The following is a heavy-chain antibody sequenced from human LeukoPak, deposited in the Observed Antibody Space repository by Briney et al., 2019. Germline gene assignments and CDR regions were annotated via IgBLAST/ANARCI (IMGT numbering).Heavy chain of an antibody. CDR3: ARDVQLGFWSGYSMFDY. CDR2: TYYRSKWYN. J-gene: IGHJ4*02. Sequence: SQTLSLTCAISGDSVSSNSAAWNWIRQSPSRGLEWLGRTYYRSKWYNDYAVSVKSRTTINPDTSKNQFSLQLNSVTPEDTAVYYCARDVQLGFWSGYSMFDYWGQGTLVTVSS. V-gene: IGHV6-1*01. D-gene: IGHD3-3*01. CDR1: GDSVSSNSAA.